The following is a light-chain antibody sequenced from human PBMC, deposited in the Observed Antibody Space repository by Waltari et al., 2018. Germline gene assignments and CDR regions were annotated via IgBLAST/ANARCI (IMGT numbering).Light chain of an antibody. J-gene: IGLJ2*01. V-gene: IGLV3-21*04. Sequence: SYVVTQSPSVSVAPGETARITCGGDTIGSKSVNWYQQRPGQAPVLVIFYASDRPSGIPERCSGSNSGNTATLTISWGEADDEADYYCLVWHSTTDHHGVFGGGTKLTV. CDR3: LVWHSTTDHHGV. CDR1: TIGSKS. CDR2: YAS.